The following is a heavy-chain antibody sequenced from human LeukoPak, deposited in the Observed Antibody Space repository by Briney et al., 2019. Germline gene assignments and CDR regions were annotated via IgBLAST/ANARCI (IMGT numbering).Heavy chain of an antibody. Sequence: SETLSLTCTVSGGSVSSYYWSWIRQTPEKGLEWIGYMSYSGSTYYNPSLKSRVTISVDTSKNQFSLKLSSVTAADTAVYYCARCLRYYDILTGYYPSRYYFDYWGQGTLVTVSS. J-gene: IGHJ4*02. D-gene: IGHD3-9*01. CDR1: GGSVSSYY. CDR2: MSYSGST. CDR3: ARCLRYYDILTGYYPSRYYFDY. V-gene: IGHV4-59*04.